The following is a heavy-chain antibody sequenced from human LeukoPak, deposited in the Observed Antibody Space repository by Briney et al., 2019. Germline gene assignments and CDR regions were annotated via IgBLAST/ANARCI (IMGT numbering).Heavy chain of an antibody. Sequence: GGSLRLSCAASGFTLSSYTMNWVRQAPGKGLECVSSISSSSSYIYSADSARGRFTISRDNAKNSLYLQMNSLRAEDTAVYYCARDMYYYDSSGFDYWGQGTLVTVSS. J-gene: IGHJ4*02. D-gene: IGHD3-22*01. V-gene: IGHV3-21*01. CDR2: ISSSSSYI. CDR3: ARDMYYYDSSGFDY. CDR1: GFTLSSYT.